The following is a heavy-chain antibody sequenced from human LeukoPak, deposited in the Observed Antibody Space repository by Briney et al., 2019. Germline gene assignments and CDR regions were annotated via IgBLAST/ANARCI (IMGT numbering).Heavy chain of an antibody. CDR3: AKGGGSGWPYFDF. V-gene: IGHV3-64D*09. D-gene: IGHD6-19*01. CDR1: GITFSYST. J-gene: IGHJ4*02. Sequence: GGSLRLSCSASGITFSYSTLHWVRRAPGKGLLYVSGISSDGGNAYYADSVKGRFTISRDNSKNTLYLQMSSLRPVDTAMYYCAKGGGSGWPYFDFWGQRTLLTVSS. CDR2: ISSDGGNA.